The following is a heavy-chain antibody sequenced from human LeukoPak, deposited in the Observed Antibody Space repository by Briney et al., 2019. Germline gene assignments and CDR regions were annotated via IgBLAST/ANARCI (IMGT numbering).Heavy chain of an antibody. CDR3: ARDILSWGGLRLGELSSIGPTFDY. Sequence: PGRSLRLSCAASGFTFSSYAMHWVRQAPGKGLEWVAVISYDGSNKYYADSVKGRFTISRDNSKNTLYLQMNSLRAEDTAVYYCARDILSWGGLRLGELSSIGPTFDYWGQGALITVSS. V-gene: IGHV3-30*04. CDR1: GFTFSSYA. J-gene: IGHJ4*02. CDR2: ISYDGSNK. D-gene: IGHD3-16*02.